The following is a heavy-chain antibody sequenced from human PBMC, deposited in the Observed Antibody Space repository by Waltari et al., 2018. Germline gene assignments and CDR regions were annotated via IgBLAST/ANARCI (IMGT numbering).Heavy chain of an antibody. CDR2: ICPIFGTS. J-gene: IGHJ6*03. V-gene: IGHV1-69*12. CDR1: GGTFSSDA. Sequence: QVQLVQSGAEVTKPGYSLKVACKASGGTFSSDAISWLRQAPGQGLEWMRGICPIFGTSNCARKFEGRVTITADEYASTAYMELSSLRSADTAVYDCARGGVDYYYYMDVWGKGTTVTISS. D-gene: IGHD1-26*01. CDR3: ARGGVDYYYYMDV.